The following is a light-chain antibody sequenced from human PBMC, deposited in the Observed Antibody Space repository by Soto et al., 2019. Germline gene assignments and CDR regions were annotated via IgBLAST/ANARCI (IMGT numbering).Light chain of an antibody. CDR2: DVS. CDR3: SSYTSSSTLYV. CDR1: SSEVGGYSY. V-gene: IGLV2-14*03. J-gene: IGLJ1*01. Sequence: QSALTQPASVSGSTRQSITSSCTRTSSEVGGYSYVSWYQHHPGKAPKLMIYDVSSRPSGVSNRFSGSKSGNTASLTISGLQAEDEADYYCSSYTSSSTLYVFGTGTKVTVL.